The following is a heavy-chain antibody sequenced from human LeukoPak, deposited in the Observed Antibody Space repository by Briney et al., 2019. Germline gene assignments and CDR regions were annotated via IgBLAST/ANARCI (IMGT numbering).Heavy chain of an antibody. CDR2: IDSSSSTI. CDR1: GFIFSDYN. CDR3: ARQYCSSTSCPDQH. D-gene: IGHD2-2*01. V-gene: IGHV3-48*04. Sequence: GGSLRLSCEASGFIFSDYNMNWVRQAPGKGLEWLSYIDSSSSTIYYADSVKGRFAISRDNAKNSLYLQMDSLRAEDTALYYCARQYCSSTSCPDQHWGQGTLVTVSS. J-gene: IGHJ1*01.